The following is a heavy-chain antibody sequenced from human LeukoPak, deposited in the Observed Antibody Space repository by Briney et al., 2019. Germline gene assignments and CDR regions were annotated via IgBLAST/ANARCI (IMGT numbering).Heavy chain of an antibody. CDR2: ISWDGGST. Sequence: GGSLRLSCAASGFTFDDYTMHWVRQAPGKGLGWVSLISWDGGSTYYADSVKGRFTISRDNSKNSLYLQMNSLRTEDTALYYCAKDSGSYYRDAFDIWGQGTMVTVSS. J-gene: IGHJ3*02. V-gene: IGHV3-43*01. CDR3: AKDSGSYYRDAFDI. D-gene: IGHD1-26*01. CDR1: GFTFDDYT.